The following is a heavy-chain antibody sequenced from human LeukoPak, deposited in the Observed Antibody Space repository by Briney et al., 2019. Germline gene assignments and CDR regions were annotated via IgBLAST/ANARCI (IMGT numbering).Heavy chain of an antibody. V-gene: IGHV4-61*02. CDR2: IHSSGST. CDR3: ARGVLDTAMVRFDY. D-gene: IGHD5-18*01. J-gene: IGHJ4*02. CDR1: GGSISSSTYS. Sequence: SETLSLTCTVSGGSISSSTYSWTWIRQPAGKGLEWIGRIHSSGSTHYNPSLKSRVTISVDTSKNHFSLNLSSVTAADTAVYFCARGVLDTAMVRFDYRGEGTLVTVSS.